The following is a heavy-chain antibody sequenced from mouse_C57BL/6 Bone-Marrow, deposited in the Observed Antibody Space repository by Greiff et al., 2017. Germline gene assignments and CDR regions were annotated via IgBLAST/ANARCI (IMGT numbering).Heavy chain of an antibody. J-gene: IGHJ2*01. CDR2: INPYNGGT. CDR3: ARPPYYYGSTYYFDY. V-gene: IGHV1-19*01. CDR1: GYTFTDYY. D-gene: IGHD1-1*01. Sequence: DVKLQESGPVLVKPGASVKMSCKASGYTFTDYYMNWVKQSHGKSLEWIGVINPYNGGTSYNQKFKGKATLTVDKSSSTAYMELNSLTSEDSAVYYCARPPYYYGSTYYFDYWGQGTTLTVSS.